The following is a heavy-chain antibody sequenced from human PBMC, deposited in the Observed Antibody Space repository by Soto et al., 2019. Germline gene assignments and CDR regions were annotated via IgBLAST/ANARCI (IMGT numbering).Heavy chain of an antibody. D-gene: IGHD2-2*01. V-gene: IGHV1-8*01. Sequence: ASVKVSCKASGYTFTSYDINWVRQATGQGLEWMGWMNPNSGNTGNAQKFQGRVTMTRNTSISTAYMELTRLRSDDTSVYYCARGSLGSLCCNWGQGTLVTVSS. J-gene: IGHJ4*02. CDR3: ARGSLGSLCCN. CDR1: GYTFTSYD. CDR2: MNPNSGNT.